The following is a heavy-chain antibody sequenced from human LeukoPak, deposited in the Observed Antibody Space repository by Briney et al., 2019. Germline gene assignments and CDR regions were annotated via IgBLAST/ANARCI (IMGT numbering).Heavy chain of an antibody. J-gene: IGHJ5*02. Sequence: SETLSLTCVVYGGSFSGYYWTWIRQPPGKGLEWIGEINHRGTTTYNPSLKSRVTISVDTPKNQFSLKLNSVTAADTAVYYCARVGIVTTNWFDPWGQGTLVIVSP. CDR3: ARVGIVTTNWFDP. D-gene: IGHD1-26*01. V-gene: IGHV4-34*01. CDR1: GGSFSGYY. CDR2: INHRGTT.